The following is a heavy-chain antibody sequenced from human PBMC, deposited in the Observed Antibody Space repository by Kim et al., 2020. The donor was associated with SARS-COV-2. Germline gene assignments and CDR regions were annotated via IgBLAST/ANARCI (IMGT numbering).Heavy chain of an antibody. J-gene: IGHJ4*02. Sequence: GESLKISCKGSGYSFTSYWIGWVRQMPGKGLEWMGIIYPGDSDTRYSPSFQGQVTISADKSISTSYLQWSSLKASDTAMYYCARGVSGTIRGGTTRFDYWGQGTLVTVSS. D-gene: IGHD1-26*01. V-gene: IGHV5-51*01. CDR2: IYPGDSDT. CDR1: GYSFTSYW. CDR3: ARGVSGTIRGGTTRFDY.